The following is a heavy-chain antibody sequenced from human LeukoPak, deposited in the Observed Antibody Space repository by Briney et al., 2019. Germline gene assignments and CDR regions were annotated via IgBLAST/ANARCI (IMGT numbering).Heavy chain of an antibody. D-gene: IGHD4-17*01. V-gene: IGHV4-61*03. CDR1: GGSINSGGYY. Sequence: KPSQTLSLTCTVSGGSINSGGYYWSWIRQPPGKGLEWIGNIYYSGSTNYNPSLNSRVTISVDTSKNHLSVKLNSVTAADTAVYYCARGIYGEKRYFDYWGQGILVPVSS. CDR3: ARGIYGEKRYFDY. CDR2: IYYSGST. J-gene: IGHJ4*02.